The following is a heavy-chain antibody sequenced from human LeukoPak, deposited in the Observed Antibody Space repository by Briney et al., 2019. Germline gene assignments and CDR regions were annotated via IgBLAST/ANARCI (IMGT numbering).Heavy chain of an antibody. CDR3: ATRKLGNDY. CDR1: GGSISSGSYY. V-gene: IGHV4-61*01. Sequence: SQTLSLTRTVSGGSISSGSYYWSWIRQSPGKGLEWIGYIYYTGSTSYNPSLKSRVTISADTSKNQFSLKLYSVTAADTAVYYCATRKLGNDYWGQGALVTVSS. J-gene: IGHJ4*02. CDR2: IYYTGST. D-gene: IGHD7-27*01.